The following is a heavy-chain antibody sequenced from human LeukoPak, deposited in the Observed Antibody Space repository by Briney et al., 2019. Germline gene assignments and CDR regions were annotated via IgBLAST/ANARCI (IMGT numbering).Heavy chain of an antibody. J-gene: IGHJ4*02. CDR2: IGTEADT. CDR3: ARGPIVGITETKGYFDY. D-gene: IGHD1-7*01. CDR1: GFTFSSYD. V-gene: IGHV3-13*01. Sequence: GGSLRLSCAASGFTFSSYDMHWVRQATRRGLEWVSSIGTEADTYYPGSVKGRFTISRENAKSSLCLQMNSLRAGDTAVYYCARGPIVGITETKGYFDYWGQGILVTVSS.